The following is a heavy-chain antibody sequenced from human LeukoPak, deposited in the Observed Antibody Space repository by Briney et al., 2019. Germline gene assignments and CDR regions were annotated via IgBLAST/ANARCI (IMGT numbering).Heavy chain of an antibody. CDR3: AKDLYYYGSGSAYEVFDV. CDR2: ISAYKGNT. J-gene: IGHJ3*01. CDR1: VYTFSTHW. V-gene: IGHV1-18*01. D-gene: IGHD3-10*01. Sequence: GASVKVSCKASVYTFSTHWICWVRQAPGQGLEWMGWISAYKGNTYYAQKLQGRVTMTTDTSTSTAYMELRSLRSDDTDIYYCAKDLYYYGSGSAYEVFDVWGQGTMVTVSS.